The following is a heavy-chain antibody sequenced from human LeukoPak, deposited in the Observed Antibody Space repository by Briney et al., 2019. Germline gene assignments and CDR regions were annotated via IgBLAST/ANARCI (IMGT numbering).Heavy chain of an antibody. D-gene: IGHD2-15*01. Sequence: ASVKVSCKASGYPFVDYYLHWVRQAPGQGLEWMGCINPNTGDTNSAQNFQGRVIMTRDTSITTAYMELSRLKSDDTALYYCASKGAGHCYDASCMGSFDLWGQGTTVAVSS. CDR2: INPNTGDT. CDR3: ASKGAGHCYDASCMGSFDL. CDR1: GYPFVDYY. J-gene: IGHJ3*01. V-gene: IGHV1-2*02.